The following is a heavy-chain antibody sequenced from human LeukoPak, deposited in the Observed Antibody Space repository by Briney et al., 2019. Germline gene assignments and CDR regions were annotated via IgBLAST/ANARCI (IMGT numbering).Heavy chain of an antibody. V-gene: IGHV4-39*07. CDR2: IYYSGST. CDR1: GGSISSSSYY. Sequence: PSETLSLTCTVSGGSISSSSYYWGWIRQPPGKGLEWIGSIYYSGSTYYNPSLKSRVTISVDTSKNQFSLKLSSVTAADTAVYYCARGAGIAAAEQINWFDPWGQGTLVTVSS. CDR3: ARGAGIAAAEQINWFDP. D-gene: IGHD6-13*01. J-gene: IGHJ5*02.